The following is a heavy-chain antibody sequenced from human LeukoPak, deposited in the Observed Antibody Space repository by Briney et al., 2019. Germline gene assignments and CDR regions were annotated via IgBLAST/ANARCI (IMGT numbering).Heavy chain of an antibody. Sequence: SETLSLTCTVSGGSISSYYWSWIRQPPGKGLEWIGYIYYSGSTNYNPPLKSRVTISVDTSKNQFSLKLSSVTAADTAVYYCARVTGDFWGGYQYYYYYYYMDVWGKGTTVTVSS. V-gene: IGHV4-59*01. CDR1: GGSISSYY. D-gene: IGHD3-3*01. J-gene: IGHJ6*03. CDR3: ARVTGDFWGGYQYYYYYYYMDV. CDR2: IYYSGST.